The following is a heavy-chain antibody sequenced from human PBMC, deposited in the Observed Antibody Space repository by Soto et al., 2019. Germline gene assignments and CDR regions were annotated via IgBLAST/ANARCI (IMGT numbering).Heavy chain of an antibody. CDR1: GFTVSSSY. V-gene: IGHV3-66*04. CDR2: IYSGGNT. D-gene: IGHD6-13*01. Sequence: EVQLVESGGGLVQPGGSLRLSCAASGFTVSSSYMGWVRQAPGKGLEWVSSIYSGGNTYYADSVRGRFTISTDNSKDTLYLKMNSLRVDDTAMYYCARHVGYYWYFDLWGRGTLVTVSS. J-gene: IGHJ2*01. CDR3: ARHVGYYWYFDL.